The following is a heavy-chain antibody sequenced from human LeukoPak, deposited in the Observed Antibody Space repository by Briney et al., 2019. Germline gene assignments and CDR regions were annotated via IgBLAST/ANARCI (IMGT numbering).Heavy chain of an antibody. CDR3: AREQRGGLSGNLGGLFASYHTYYYLDV. Sequence: ASVKVSCKASGYTFTTYYIHWVRQAPGQGLEWMGMINPSDGATTYAQKFQGRGTMTRDMSTTTVYMDVRTLRSEDTAVYVCAREQRGGLSGNLGGLFASYHTYYYLDVWGRGTTVTVS. D-gene: IGHD1-26*01. CDR2: INPSDGAT. V-gene: IGHV1-46*01. J-gene: IGHJ6*03. CDR1: GYTFTTYY.